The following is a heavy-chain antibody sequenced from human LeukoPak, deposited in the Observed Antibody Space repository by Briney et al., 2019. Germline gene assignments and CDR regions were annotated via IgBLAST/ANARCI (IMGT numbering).Heavy chain of an antibody. J-gene: IGHJ6*03. Sequence: PSETLSLTCAVYGGSFSGYYWSWIRQPPGKGLEWIGELSHSGGTNYNPSLKSRVTISVDTSKNQFSLKLSSVTAADTAVYYCARRGELTIFGVVDRYYMDVWGKGTTVTVSS. V-gene: IGHV4-34*01. CDR2: LSHSGGT. CDR3: ARRGELTIFGVVDRYYMDV. CDR1: GGSFSGYY. D-gene: IGHD3-3*01.